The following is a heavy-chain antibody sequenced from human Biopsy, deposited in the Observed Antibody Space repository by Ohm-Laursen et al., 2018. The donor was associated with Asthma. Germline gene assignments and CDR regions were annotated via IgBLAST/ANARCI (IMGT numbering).Heavy chain of an antibody. CDR2: VSHTGST. J-gene: IGHJ3*02. V-gene: IGHV4-59*08. CDR3: ARQKLVAAEGPFDM. CDR1: GGSIRSHG. Sequence: SETLSLTCAVSGGSIRSHGWTWIRLPPGKGLEYIGDVSHTGSTNYNPSLKSRVTMSVDTSKNQFSLQLRSVTAADTAVYYCARQKLVAAEGPFDMWGQGTMVIVSS. D-gene: IGHD1-26*01.